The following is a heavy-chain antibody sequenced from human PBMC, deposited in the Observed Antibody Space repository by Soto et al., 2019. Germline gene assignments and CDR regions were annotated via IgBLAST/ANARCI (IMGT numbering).Heavy chain of an antibody. J-gene: IGHJ6*02. CDR3: AREIDRYYGMDA. CDR1: GGTFSTDS. D-gene: IGHD3-22*01. Sequence: QVQLVQSGAEVKKPGSSVKVSCTASGGTFSTDSISWVRQAPGQGLEWMGGIIPMFGTANNAQKFQGRVTITADESTSTAYMELSSLRAEDTAVYFCAREIDRYYGMDAWGQGTRVTVAS. V-gene: IGHV1-69*12. CDR2: IIPMFGTA.